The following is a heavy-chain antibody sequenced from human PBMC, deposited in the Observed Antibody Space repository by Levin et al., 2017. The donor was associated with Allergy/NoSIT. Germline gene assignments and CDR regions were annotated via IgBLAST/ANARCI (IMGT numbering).Heavy chain of an antibody. Sequence: VASVKVSCKASGFAFTRAGVQWVRQARGQRPEWIGWIVVGSGDTDYAPKFRERVTITTDMSTSTAYMELSSLRSEDTAVYYCAALFLGGYFDYWGQGTLVTVSS. CDR2: IVVGSGDT. J-gene: IGHJ4*02. D-gene: IGHD3-16*01. CDR1: GFAFTRAG. CDR3: AALFLGGYFDY. V-gene: IGHV1-58*01.